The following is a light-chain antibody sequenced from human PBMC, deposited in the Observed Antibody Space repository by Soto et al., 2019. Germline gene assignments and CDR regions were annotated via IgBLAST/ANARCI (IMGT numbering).Light chain of an antibody. CDR3: SSFAGNNNLGL. CDR1: SSDVGGYNY. J-gene: IGLJ2*01. Sequence: QSALTQPPSASGSPGQSVTISCTGTSSDVGGYNYVSWYQHHPGKAPKLMIYEVSKRPSGVPDRFSGSKSGNTASLTVSGLQADDEADYYCSSFAGNNNLGLFGGGTKLTVL. CDR2: EVS. V-gene: IGLV2-8*01.